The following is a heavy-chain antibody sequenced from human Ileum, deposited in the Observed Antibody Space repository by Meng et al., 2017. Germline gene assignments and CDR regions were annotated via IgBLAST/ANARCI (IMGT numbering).Heavy chain of an antibody. CDR2: IYYSGST. D-gene: IGHD2-2*01. Sequence: QVQLQQWGAGLLKPSETLSLTCAVYGGSFSGYYWTWIRQPPGKGLEWIGYIYYSGSTNYNPSLKSRVTISVDTSKNQFSLKLSSVTAADTAVYYCARDYCSSTTCALDYWGQGTLVTVSS. V-gene: IGHV4-34*11. CDR3: ARDYCSSTTCALDY. CDR1: GGSFSGYY. J-gene: IGHJ4*02.